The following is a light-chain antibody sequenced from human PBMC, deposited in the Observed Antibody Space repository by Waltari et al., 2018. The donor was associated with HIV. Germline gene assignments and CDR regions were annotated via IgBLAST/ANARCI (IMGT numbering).Light chain of an antibody. J-gene: IGLJ3*02. CDR3: CSYAGSSTLV. V-gene: IGLV2-23*02. CDR1: TSDIGEYNY. Sequence: QSALTQPASVSGSPGQSITISCTGTTSDIGEYNYVSWFQHHPAEAPKLMIYDVSKRPSGVSNRFSGSKSGNTASLTISGLQAEDEADYYCCSYAGSSTLVFGGGTKLTVL. CDR2: DVS.